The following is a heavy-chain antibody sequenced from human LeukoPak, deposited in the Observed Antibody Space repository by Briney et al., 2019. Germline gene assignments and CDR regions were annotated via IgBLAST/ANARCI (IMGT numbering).Heavy chain of an antibody. CDR1: GYTFTSYG. CDR3: ARDLGIITAHYFDY. V-gene: IGHV1-18*01. J-gene: IGHJ4*02. D-gene: IGHD1-20*01. Sequence: ASVKVSCKASGYTFTSYGISWVRQAPGQGLELMGWISAYNGNTNYAQKFQGRVTMTTDTSTSTAYMELRSLRSDDTAVYYCARDLGIITAHYFDYWGQGTLVTVSS. CDR2: ISAYNGNT.